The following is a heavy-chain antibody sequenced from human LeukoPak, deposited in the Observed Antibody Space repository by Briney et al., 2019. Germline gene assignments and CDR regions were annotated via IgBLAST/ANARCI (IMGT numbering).Heavy chain of an antibody. CDR1: GGSISSYY. J-gene: IGHJ1*01. V-gene: IGHV4-59*01. CDR2: IYHSGST. Sequence: SETLSLTCTVSGGSISSYYWSWVRQPPGKGLEWIGFIYHSGSTNYNPSLKSRVTISVDTSKNQFSLKLRSVTAADTAVYYCARDSGAAQLWGQGTLVTVSS. D-gene: IGHD6-13*01. CDR3: ARDSGAAQL.